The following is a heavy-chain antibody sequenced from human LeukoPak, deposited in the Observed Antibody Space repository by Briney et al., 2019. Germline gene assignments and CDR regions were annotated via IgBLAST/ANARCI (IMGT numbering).Heavy chain of an antibody. CDR1: GYTFTGYY. J-gene: IGHJ4*01. V-gene: IGHV1-2*02. Sequence: ASVKVSCKASGYTFTGYYMHWVRQAPGQGLEWMGWINPNSGGTNYAQKFQGRVTMTRDKSIRTAYMELSRLTSDDTAVYYCARGREVAGTVGYWGHGTLVTVSS. CDR2: INPNSGGT. CDR3: ARGREVAGTVGY. D-gene: IGHD6-19*01.